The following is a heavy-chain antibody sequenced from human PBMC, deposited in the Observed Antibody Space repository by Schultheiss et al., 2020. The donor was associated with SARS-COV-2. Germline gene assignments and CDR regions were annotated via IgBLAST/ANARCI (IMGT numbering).Heavy chain of an antibody. CDR3: ARVAPDPSLDYYYGMDV. V-gene: IGHV1-2*02. CDR1: GYTFTSYD. CDR2: MNPNSGGT. J-gene: IGHJ6*02. Sequence: ASVKVSCKASGYTFTSYDINWVRQATGQGLEWMGWMNPNSGGTNYAQKFQGRVTMTRDTSISTAYMELSRLRSDDTAVYYCARVAPDPSLDYYYGMDVWGQGTTVTVSS.